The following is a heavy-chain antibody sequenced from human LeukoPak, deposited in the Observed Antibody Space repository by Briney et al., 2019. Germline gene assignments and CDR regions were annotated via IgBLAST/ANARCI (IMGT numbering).Heavy chain of an antibody. CDR1: GGAISGYF. CDR3: AREVIDYVDIVTTTYFDY. D-gene: IGHD5-12*01. J-gene: IGHJ4*02. V-gene: IGHV4-59*01. Sequence: PSETLSLTCTVSGGAISGYFWSWIRQPPRKGLEWIGYIYSSGSSNYNPSLKSRVTLSVDTSKNQFSLKLSSVTAADTAVYYCAREVIDYVDIVTTTYFDYWGQGTLVTVSS. CDR2: IYSSGSS.